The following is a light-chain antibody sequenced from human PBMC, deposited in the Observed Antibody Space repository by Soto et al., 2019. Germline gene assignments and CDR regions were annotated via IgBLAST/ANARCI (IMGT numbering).Light chain of an antibody. Sequence: DIKMTQSPSSLSASVGDSAAITCRASQYISNFLNWYQQTPGKAPKLLTYDASDLETVVPSRFSGTGSGTDFTFTFSNVQPEDTATYYCQQYDSLPFTFGHRTMV. J-gene: IGKJ1*01. CDR3: QQYDSLPFT. V-gene: IGKV1-33*01. CDR2: DAS. CDR1: QYISNF.